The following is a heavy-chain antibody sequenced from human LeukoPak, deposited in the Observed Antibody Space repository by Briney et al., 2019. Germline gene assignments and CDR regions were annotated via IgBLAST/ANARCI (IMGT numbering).Heavy chain of an antibody. CDR1: GDSISNYY. CDR3: ARRKAKTPNYFDY. J-gene: IGHJ4*02. CDR2: IYYSGNT. Sequence: PSETLSLTCTVSGDSISNYYWTWIRQPPGKGLELIGYIYYSGNTNYNPSLKSRVTISLDTSKNQFSLKLTSVTAADTAMYYCARRKAKTPNYFDYWGQGALVTVSS. V-gene: IGHV4-59*08.